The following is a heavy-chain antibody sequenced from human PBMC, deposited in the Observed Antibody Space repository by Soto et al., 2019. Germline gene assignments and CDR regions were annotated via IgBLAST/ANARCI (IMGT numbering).Heavy chain of an antibody. D-gene: IGHD4-17*01. CDR3: ASPHDDYGDYVDY. J-gene: IGHJ4*02. V-gene: IGHV4-39*01. Sequence: SETLSLTCTVSGGSISSSSYYWGWIRQPPGKGLEWIGSIYYSGSTYYNPSLKSRVTISVDTSKNQFSLKLSSVTAADTAVYYCASPHDDYGDYVDYWGQGTLLTVSS. CDR1: GGSISSSSYY. CDR2: IYYSGST.